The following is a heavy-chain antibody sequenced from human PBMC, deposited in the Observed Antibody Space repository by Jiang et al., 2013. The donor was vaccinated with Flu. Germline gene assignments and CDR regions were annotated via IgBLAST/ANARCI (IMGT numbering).Heavy chain of an antibody. D-gene: IGHD4-17*01. CDR1: GDSVSSNSAA. Sequence: QTLSLTCAISGDSVSSNSAAWNWIRQSPSRGLEWLGRTYYRSKWYNDYAVSVKSRITINPDTSKNQFSLQLNSVTPEDTAVYYCARIKGHYGDYVGYYYYGMDVWGQGTTVTVSS. V-gene: IGHV6-1*01. CDR2: TYYRSKWYN. J-gene: IGHJ6*02. CDR3: ARIKGHYGDYVGYYYYGMDV.